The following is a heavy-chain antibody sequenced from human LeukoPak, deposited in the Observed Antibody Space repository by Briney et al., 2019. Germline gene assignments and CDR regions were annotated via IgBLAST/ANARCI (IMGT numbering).Heavy chain of an antibody. CDR3: AKRTYDSSGYYYYYYYYMDV. D-gene: IGHD3-22*01. V-gene: IGHV4-4*02. Sequence: SETLSLTCAVSGGSISSSNWWSWVRQPPGKGLEWIGEIYHSGSTNYNPSLKSRVTISVDKSKNQFSLKLSSVTAADTAVYYCAKRTYDSSGYYYYYYYYMDVWGKGTTVTVSS. CDR2: IYHSGST. J-gene: IGHJ6*03. CDR1: GGSISSSNW.